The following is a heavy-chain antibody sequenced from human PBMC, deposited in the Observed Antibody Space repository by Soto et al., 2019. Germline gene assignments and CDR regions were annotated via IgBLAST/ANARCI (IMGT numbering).Heavy chain of an antibody. D-gene: IGHD3-16*01. CDR2: IYYSGST. Sequence: PSETLSLTCTVSGGSISSGGYYWSWIRQHPGKGLEWIGYIYYSGSTYYNPSLKSRVTISVDTSKNQFSLKLSSVTAADTAVYYCARAHYDYVWGRAWFDYWGKGTLVTVSS. J-gene: IGHJ4*02. V-gene: IGHV4-31*03. CDR1: GGSISSGGYY. CDR3: ARAHYDYVWGRAWFDY.